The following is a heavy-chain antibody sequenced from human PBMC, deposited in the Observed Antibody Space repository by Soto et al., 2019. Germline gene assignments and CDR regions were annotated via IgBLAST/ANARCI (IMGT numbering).Heavy chain of an antibody. CDR3: ARVIFRFTIPTYYYYYYMAV. CDR2: ISAYNGNT. V-gene: IGHV1-18*01. D-gene: IGHD3-3*01. CDR1: GYTFTSYG. J-gene: IGHJ6*03. Sequence: QVQLVQSGAEVKKPGASVKVSCKASGYTFTSYGISWLRQAPGQGLEWMGWISAYNGNTNYAQKLQGRGTMTTDTSTRTGYMELRSRRSDDTAVYYCARVIFRFTIPTYYYYYYMAVWGKGTKVTVSS.